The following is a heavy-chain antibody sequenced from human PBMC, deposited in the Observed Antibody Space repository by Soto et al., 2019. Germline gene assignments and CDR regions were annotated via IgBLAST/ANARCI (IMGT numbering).Heavy chain of an antibody. CDR2: IYYSGST. J-gene: IGHJ6*02. CDR1: GGSISSYY. V-gene: IGHV4-59*01. D-gene: IGHD6-13*01. Sequence: PSETLALPCTASGGSISSYYWTWIRHPPGKGLEWIGYIYYSGSTNYNPSLKSRVTISVDTSKNQFSLMLSSVTAADTAVYYCARGPLAAADYYYYYGMDVWGQGTTVTVSS. CDR3: ARGPLAAADYYYYYGMDV.